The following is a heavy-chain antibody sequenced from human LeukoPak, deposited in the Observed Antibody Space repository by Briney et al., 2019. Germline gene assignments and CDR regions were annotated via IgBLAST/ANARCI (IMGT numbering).Heavy chain of an antibody. CDR3: ARGYYYDNSGLIDY. V-gene: IGHV4-34*01. D-gene: IGHD3-22*01. CDR2: INHSGST. J-gene: IGHJ4*02. CDR1: GGSFSGYY. Sequence: SETLSLTCAVYGGSFSGYYWSWIRQPPGKGLEWIGEINHSGSTNYNPSLKSRVTISVDTSKNQFSLKLSSVTAADTAVYYCARGYYYDNSGLIDYWGQGTLVTVSS.